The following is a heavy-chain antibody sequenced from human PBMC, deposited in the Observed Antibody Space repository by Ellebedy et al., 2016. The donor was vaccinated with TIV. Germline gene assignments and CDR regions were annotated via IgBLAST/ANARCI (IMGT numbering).Heavy chain of an antibody. Sequence: GGSLRLXXAASGFTFSSYSMNWVRQAPGKGLEWVSSISSSSSYIYYADSVKGRFTISRDNAKNSLYLQMNSLRAEDTAVYYCARLSSGWYPDYWGQGTLVTVSS. CDR2: ISSSSSYI. CDR3: ARLSSGWYPDY. J-gene: IGHJ4*02. D-gene: IGHD6-19*01. CDR1: GFTFSSYS. V-gene: IGHV3-21*01.